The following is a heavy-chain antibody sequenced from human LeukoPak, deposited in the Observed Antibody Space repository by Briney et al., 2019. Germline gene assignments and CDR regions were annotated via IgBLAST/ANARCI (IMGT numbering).Heavy chain of an antibody. V-gene: IGHV1-2*02. D-gene: IGHD3-10*01. J-gene: IGHJ5*02. CDR2: ISPNSGGT. Sequence: GASVKVSCKASGYTFTGYYMHWVRQAPGQGLEWMGWISPNSGGTNYAQKFQGRVTMTRDTSISTAYMELSRLRSDDTAVYYCARDQSILWFGPNWFDPWGQGTLVTVSS. CDR1: GYTFTGYY. CDR3: ARDQSILWFGPNWFDP.